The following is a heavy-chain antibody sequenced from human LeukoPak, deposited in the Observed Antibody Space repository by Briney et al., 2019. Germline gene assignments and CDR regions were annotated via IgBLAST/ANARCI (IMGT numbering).Heavy chain of an antibody. CDR3: GVLFDPVVGTTQLRL. CDR1: GFTFSDYY. Sequence: GGSLRLSCAASGFTFSDYYMSWIRQAPGKGLEWVSYISGSGSTIYYGDSLKGRFTISRDNVNNSLYLQMNSLRVEDTAVYYCGVLFDPVVGTTQLRLWGQGTLVTVSS. V-gene: IGHV3-11*04. CDR2: ISGSGSTI. J-gene: IGHJ4*02. D-gene: IGHD6-19*01.